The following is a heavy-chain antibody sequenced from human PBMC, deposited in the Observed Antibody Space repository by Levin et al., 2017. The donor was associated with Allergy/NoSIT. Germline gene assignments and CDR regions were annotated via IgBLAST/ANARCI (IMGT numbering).Heavy chain of an antibody. D-gene: IGHD6-19*01. J-gene: IGHJ4*02. CDR3: AKPDRSGWYYAGNKFDY. CDR2: ISYDGSNK. Sequence: LSLTCAASGFTFSSYGMHWVRQAPGKGLEWVAVISYDGSNKYYADSVKGRFTISRDNSKNTLYLQMNSLRAEDTAVYYCAKPDRSGWYYAGNKFDYWGQGTLVTVSS. V-gene: IGHV3-30*18. CDR1: GFTFSSYG.